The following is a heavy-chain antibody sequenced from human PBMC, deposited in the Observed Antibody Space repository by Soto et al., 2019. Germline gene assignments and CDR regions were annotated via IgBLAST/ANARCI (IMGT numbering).Heavy chain of an antibody. J-gene: IGHJ4*02. V-gene: IGHV4-34*01. CDR3: ARGPTVVVAATRTLDY. CDR2: INHSGST. CDR1: GGSFSGYY. D-gene: IGHD2-15*01. Sequence: SETLSLTCAVYGGSFSGYYWSWIRQPPGKGLEWIGEINHSGSTNYNPSLKSRVSISVDTSKNQFSLKLSSVTAADTAVYYCARGPTVVVAATRTLDYWGQGTLVTVSS.